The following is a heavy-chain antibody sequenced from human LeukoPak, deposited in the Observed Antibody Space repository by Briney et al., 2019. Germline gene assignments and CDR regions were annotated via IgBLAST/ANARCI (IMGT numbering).Heavy chain of an antibody. CDR3: ARIQLYHGDFDS. Sequence: GGSLRLSCAASGFTFSSYWMSWVRQAPGKGLEWVASIRDDGSAKYYMDSVKGRFTISRDDAKNSLSLQMRYMRVKDTATYYCARIQLYHGDFDSWGQGTLVTVSS. J-gene: IGHJ4*02. CDR2: IRDDGSAK. D-gene: IGHD1-1*01. V-gene: IGHV3-7*01. CDR1: GFTFSSYW.